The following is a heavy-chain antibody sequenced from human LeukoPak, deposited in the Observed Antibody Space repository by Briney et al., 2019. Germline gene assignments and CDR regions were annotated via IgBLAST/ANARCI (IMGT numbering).Heavy chain of an antibody. Sequence: SETLSLTCTVSGGSISSYYWSWIRQPPGKGLEWIGHIYYSGSTNYNPSLKSRVTISVDTSKNQFSLKLSSVTAADTAVYYCARAITMIRGNWFDPWGQGTLVTVSS. D-gene: IGHD3-22*01. V-gene: IGHV4-59*01. CDR2: IYYSGST. CDR1: GGSISSYY. J-gene: IGHJ5*02. CDR3: ARAITMIRGNWFDP.